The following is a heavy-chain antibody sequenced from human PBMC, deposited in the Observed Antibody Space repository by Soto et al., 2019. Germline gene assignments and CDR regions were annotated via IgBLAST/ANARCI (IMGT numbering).Heavy chain of an antibody. J-gene: IGHJ5*02. CDR3: ARLSEDVRITMVRGVPHFDP. CDR2: IYPGDSDT. V-gene: IGHV5-51*01. Sequence: PGESLKISCKGSGYSFTSYWIGWVRQMPGKGLEWMGIIYPGDSDTRYSPSFQGQVTISADKSISTAYLQWSSLKASDTAMYYCARLSEDVRITMVRGVPHFDPWGQGTLVTVSS. D-gene: IGHD3-10*01. CDR1: GYSFTSYW.